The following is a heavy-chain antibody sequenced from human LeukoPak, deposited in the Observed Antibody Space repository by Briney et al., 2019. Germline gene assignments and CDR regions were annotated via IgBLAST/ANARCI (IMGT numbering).Heavy chain of an antibody. CDR1: GFTFSSYS. D-gene: IGHD3-3*01. CDR3: EGDFWSGYQFDY. J-gene: IGHJ4*02. CDR2: ISGSSSHV. V-gene: IGHV3-21*04. Sequence: GGSLKLSCAASGFTFSSYSMNWVRQAPGKGLEWVSSISGSSSHVYYADSVKGRFTISRDNSKNTLYLQMNSLRAEDTAVYYCEGDFWSGYQFDYWGQGTLVTVSS.